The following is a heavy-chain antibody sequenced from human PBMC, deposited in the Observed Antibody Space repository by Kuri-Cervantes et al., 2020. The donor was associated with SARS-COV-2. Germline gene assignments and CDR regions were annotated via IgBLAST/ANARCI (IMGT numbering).Heavy chain of an antibody. CDR1: GYTFTSYY. V-gene: IGHV1-46*01. D-gene: IGHD2-2*01. CDR2: INPSGGST. CDR3: ARGDCSSTSCLIYDAYGMDV. Sequence: ASVKVSCKASGYTFTSYYMHWVRQAPGQGLEWMGIINPSGGSTSYAQKFQGRVTMTRDTSTSTLYMELSSLRSEDTAVYYCARGDCSSTSCLIYDAYGMDVWGQGTTVTVSS. J-gene: IGHJ6*02.